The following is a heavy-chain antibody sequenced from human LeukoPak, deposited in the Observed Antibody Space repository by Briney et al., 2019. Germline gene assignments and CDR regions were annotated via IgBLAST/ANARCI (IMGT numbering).Heavy chain of an antibody. Sequence: QPGGSLRLSCVASGLTFSSHEMNWVRQAPGKGLEWVSSISSSGSSIRYADSVKGRFTVSRDNAKNTLYLQMNSLRAEDTSVYYCARAFDYWGQGALVTVSS. CDR3: ARAFDY. CDR1: GLTFSSHE. CDR2: ISSSGSSI. J-gene: IGHJ4*02. V-gene: IGHV3-48*03.